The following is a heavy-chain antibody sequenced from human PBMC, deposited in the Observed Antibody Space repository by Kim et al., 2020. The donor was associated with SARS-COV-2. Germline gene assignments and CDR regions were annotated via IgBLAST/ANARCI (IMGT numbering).Heavy chain of an antibody. J-gene: IGHJ4*02. Sequence: GGSLRLSCAASGFNFDIYAMHWVRRTPGKGLEWMAVVSIDGKDKDYADSVKGRFTVSRDNSKDTLYLQMNSLRPEDTATYYCARGGGGTYFGSGDYYKWGQGTLVTVSS. CDR2: VSIDGKDK. V-gene: IGHV3-30*04. D-gene: IGHD3-10*01. CDR3: ARGGGGTYFGSGDYYK. CDR1: GFNFDIYA.